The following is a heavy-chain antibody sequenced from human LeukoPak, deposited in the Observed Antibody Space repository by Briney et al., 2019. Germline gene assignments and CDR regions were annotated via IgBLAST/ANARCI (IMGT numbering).Heavy chain of an antibody. D-gene: IGHD3-3*01. V-gene: IGHV3-23*01. CDR1: GFTFSSYA. J-gene: IGHJ3*01. CDR3: ARSIFGVTHGFDV. Sequence: GGSLRLSCAASGFTFSSYAMNWVRQAPGKGLEWVSVISDNGDRTYYAHSVKGRFTISRDNSKNTLYLQMINVRAEDTAVYYCARSIFGVTHGFDVWGQGTMVTVSS. CDR2: ISDNGDRT.